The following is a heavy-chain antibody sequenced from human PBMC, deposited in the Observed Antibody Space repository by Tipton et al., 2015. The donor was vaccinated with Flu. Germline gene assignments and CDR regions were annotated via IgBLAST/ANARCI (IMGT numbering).Heavy chain of an antibody. V-gene: IGHV4-59*01. J-gene: IGHJ4*02. Sequence: GSLRLSCTVSGGSISSYYWSWIRQPPGKGLEWIGYIYYSGSTNYNPSLKSRVTISVDTSKNQFSLKLSSVTAADTAVYYCARVDSSGYYPGHWGQGTLVTVSS. CDR2: IYYSGST. D-gene: IGHD3-22*01. CDR3: ARVDSSGYYPGH. CDR1: GGSISSYY.